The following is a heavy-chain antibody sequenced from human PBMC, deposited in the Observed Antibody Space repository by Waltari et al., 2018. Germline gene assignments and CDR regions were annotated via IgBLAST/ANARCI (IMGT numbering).Heavy chain of an antibody. CDR2: VIPSSGTA. V-gene: IGHV1-69*01. CDR1: GGTFSTYA. CDR3: ATFGGNSNWFDP. D-gene: IGHD3-16*01. J-gene: IGHJ5*02. Sequence: QVQLVQSGAEVKNPGSSLKVSCKTSGGTFSTYAISWVRQAPGQGLEWMGVIPSSGTADYSQKFQGRITITADESTSTTYMELTGLRSEDTAVYYCATFGGNSNWFDPWGQGTLVTVSS.